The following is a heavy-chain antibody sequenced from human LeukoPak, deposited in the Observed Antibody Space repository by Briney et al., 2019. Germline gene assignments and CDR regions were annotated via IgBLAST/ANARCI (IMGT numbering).Heavy chain of an antibody. D-gene: IGHD1-7*01. CDR2: INHRGST. CDR1: GGSFSGSY. V-gene: IGHV4-34*01. CDR3: ARGHNWNYPQYYFYY. Sequence: SETLSPTCAVYGGSFSGSYWSWIRQPPGKGLGWIGEINHRGSTNYNPSLKSRVTISVAKTKNQFSLKLSSVTAAVSVVDYCARGHNWNYPQYYFYYWGQGTLVTISS. J-gene: IGHJ4*02.